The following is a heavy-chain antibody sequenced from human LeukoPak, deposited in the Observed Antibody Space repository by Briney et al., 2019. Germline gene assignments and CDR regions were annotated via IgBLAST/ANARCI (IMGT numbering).Heavy chain of an antibody. CDR3: ARHLRYCSGGSCYFFGAIDY. Sequence: KPSETLSLTCAVYGGSFSGYYWSWIRQPPGKGLEWIGEINHSGSTNYNPSLKSRVTISVDTSKNQVSLKLSSVTAADTAVYYCARHLRYCSGGSCYFFGAIDYWGQGTLVTVSS. CDR1: GGSFSGYY. V-gene: IGHV4-34*01. CDR2: INHSGST. D-gene: IGHD2-15*01. J-gene: IGHJ4*02.